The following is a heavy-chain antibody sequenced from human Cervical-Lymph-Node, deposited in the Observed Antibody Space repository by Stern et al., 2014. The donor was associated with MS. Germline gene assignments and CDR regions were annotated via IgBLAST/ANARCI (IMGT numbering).Heavy chain of an antibody. D-gene: IGHD3-16*02. V-gene: IGHV1-69*01. J-gene: IGHJ4*02. CDR1: GGTFSSYT. CDR3: ARATSDYIWGSYRYLDY. Sequence: VQLVESGAEVKKPGSSVKVSCKASGGTFSSYTIGWVRQAPGKGLEWMGGIIPMFVIANYAEKFQGRVTITADESTSTAYMDLSALRSEDTAVYYCARATSDYIWGSYRYLDYWGQGTQVTVSS. CDR2: IIPMFVIA.